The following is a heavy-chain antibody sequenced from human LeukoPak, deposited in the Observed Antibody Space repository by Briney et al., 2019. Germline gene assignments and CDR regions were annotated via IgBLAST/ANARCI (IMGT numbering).Heavy chain of an antibody. Sequence: SETLSLTCTVSGGSISTYYWSWIRQPPGKGLEWIGYVYYSGSTNYNPSLKSRVTISVDTSKNQFSLTLSSVTAADTAVYYCARDYSNYVIDYWGQGTLVTVSS. V-gene: IGHV4-59*01. CDR1: GGSISTYY. CDR3: ARDYSNYVIDY. J-gene: IGHJ4*02. CDR2: VYYSGST. D-gene: IGHD4-11*01.